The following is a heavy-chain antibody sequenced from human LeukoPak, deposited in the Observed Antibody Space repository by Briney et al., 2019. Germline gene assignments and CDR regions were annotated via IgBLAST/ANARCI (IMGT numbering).Heavy chain of an antibody. J-gene: IGHJ4*02. D-gene: IGHD2-15*01. CDR1: GYTFTSYY. Sequence: ASVKVSCKASGYTFTSYYMHWVRQAPGQGLEWMGIINPSGGSTSYAQKFQGRVTMTRDTSTSTVYMELSSLRSEDTAVYYCARDPDALGYCSGGSCPISDVYWGQGTLVTVSP. V-gene: IGHV1-46*01. CDR3: ARDPDALGYCSGGSCPISDVY. CDR2: INPSGGST.